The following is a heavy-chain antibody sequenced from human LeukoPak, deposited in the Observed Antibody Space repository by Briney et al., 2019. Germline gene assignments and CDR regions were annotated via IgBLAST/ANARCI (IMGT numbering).Heavy chain of an antibody. CDR1: GFTFSNYA. Sequence: GSLRLSCAASGFTFSNYAMSWARQAPGKGLEWVSAISGSGGSTYYADSVKGRFTISRDNSKNTLYLQMNSLRAEDTAVYYCTKGTIWLPFDYWGQGTLVTVSS. CDR3: TKGTIWLPFDY. J-gene: IGHJ4*02. CDR2: ISGSGGST. V-gene: IGHV3-23*01. D-gene: IGHD5-18*01.